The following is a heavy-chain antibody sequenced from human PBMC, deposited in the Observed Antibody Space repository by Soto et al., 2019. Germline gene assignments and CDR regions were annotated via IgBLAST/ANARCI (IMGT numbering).Heavy chain of an antibody. Sequence: QVQLVESGGGVVQPGRSLRLSCAASGLTFRDYVMHWARQAPGKGLEWVAYISHDGSNKWYADSVKGRFTISRDDSKNTLYFEMNSLSPEDTAVYYCVKDRSGSWAFDYWGQGTLVTVSS. V-gene: IGHV3-30*18. D-gene: IGHD6-13*01. CDR3: VKDRSGSWAFDY. CDR2: ISHDGSNK. CDR1: GLTFRDYV. J-gene: IGHJ4*02.